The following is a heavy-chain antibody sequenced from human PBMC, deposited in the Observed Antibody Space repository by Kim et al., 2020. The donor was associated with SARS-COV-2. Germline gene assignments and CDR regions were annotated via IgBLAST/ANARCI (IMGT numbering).Heavy chain of an antibody. CDR1: VGSFSDHY. Sequence: SETLSLTCAVYVGSFSDHYWSWIRQSPGKGLEWIGEINHSGSTNYIPSLKNRATISVDTSKKQFSLKLNSVTAADTAIYYCARYCSSATCHGAFDIWGQG. V-gene: IGHV4-34*01. D-gene: IGHD2-2*01. CDR2: INHSGST. J-gene: IGHJ3*02. CDR3: ARYCSSATCHGAFDI.